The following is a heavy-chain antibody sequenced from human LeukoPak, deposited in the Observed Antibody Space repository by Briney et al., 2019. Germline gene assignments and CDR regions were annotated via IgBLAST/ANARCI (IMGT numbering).Heavy chain of an antibody. D-gene: IGHD3-22*01. CDR3: ARDNSSGYYGFDY. CDR2: IYSGGST. V-gene: IGHV3-66*01. J-gene: IGHJ4*02. CDR1: GFTFSSYW. Sequence: PGGSLRLSCAASGFTFSSYWMSWVRQAPGKGLEWVSVIYSGGSTYYADSVKGRFTISRDNSKNTLYLQMNSLRAEDTAVYYCARDNSSGYYGFDYWGQGTLVTVSS.